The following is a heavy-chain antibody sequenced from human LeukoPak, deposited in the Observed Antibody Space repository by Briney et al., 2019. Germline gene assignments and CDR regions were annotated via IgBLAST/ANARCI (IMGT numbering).Heavy chain of an antibody. CDR3: ARDQWELNRGFQH. D-gene: IGHD1-26*01. CDR2: IYYSGST. J-gene: IGHJ1*01. Sequence: SETLSLTCTVSGGSISSGGYYWSWIRQHPGKGLEWIGYIYYSGSTYYNPSLKSRVTISVDTSKNQFSLKLSSVTAADTAVYYCARDQWELNRGFQHWGQGTLVTVSS. V-gene: IGHV4-31*03. CDR1: GGSISSGGYY.